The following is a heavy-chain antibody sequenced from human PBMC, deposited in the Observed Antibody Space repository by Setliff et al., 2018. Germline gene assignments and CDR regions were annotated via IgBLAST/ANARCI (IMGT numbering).Heavy chain of an antibody. Sequence: ASVKVSCKASGYTFTNYGFTWVRQAPGQGLEWMGMIITNTGKTSYPKKFPGRVTMTTDTYTGTGYMELRSLTSDDTAVYFCARFGGSCSSSSCYASDLWGQGTMVTVS. CDR3: ARFGGSCSSSSCYASDL. CDR1: GYTFTNYG. V-gene: IGHV1-18*01. CDR2: IITNTGKT. D-gene: IGHD2-2*01. J-gene: IGHJ3*01.